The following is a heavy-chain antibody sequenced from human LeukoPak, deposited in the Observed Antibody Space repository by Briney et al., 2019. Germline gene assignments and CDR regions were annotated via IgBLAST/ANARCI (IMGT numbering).Heavy chain of an antibody. V-gene: IGHV3-23*01. CDR3: AKDVDTPMVSLFDA. CDR2: SSGSGGST. D-gene: IGHD5-18*01. CDR1: GFTFNTYA. J-gene: IGHJ4*02. Sequence: GGSLRLSCAASGFTFNTYAMSWVRQAPGKGLEWVSGSSGSGGSTNYADSVKGRFTIFRDNSKNTLYLQMNSLRAEDTAVYYCAKDVDTPMVSLFDAWGQGTLVTVSS.